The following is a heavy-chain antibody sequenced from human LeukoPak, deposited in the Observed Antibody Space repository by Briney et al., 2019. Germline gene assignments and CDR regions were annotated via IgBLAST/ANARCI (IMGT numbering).Heavy chain of an antibody. Sequence: PGGSLRLSCAASGFTFKNYGMSWVRQAPGRGLEWVYAISGGGETSYYTNSGKGRFTISSANSQNTLYLTMNSPRAADTAVYYCAKDLDFWTGFSASWGQGPLVSVSS. D-gene: IGHD3/OR15-3a*01. CDR1: GFTFKNYG. J-gene: IGHJ5*02. V-gene: IGHV3-23*01. CDR3: AKDLDFWTGFSAS. CDR2: ISGGGETS.